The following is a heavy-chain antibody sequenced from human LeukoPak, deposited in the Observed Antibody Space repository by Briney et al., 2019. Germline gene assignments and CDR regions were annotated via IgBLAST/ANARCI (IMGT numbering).Heavy chain of an antibody. Sequence: KPGGSLRLSCAASGFTFSDYYMSWIRQAPGKGLEWVSYISSSSSYTNYADSVKGRFTISRDNTKNSLYLQMNSLRAEDTAVYYCARDRGRRRATNWFDPWGQGTLVTVSS. CDR2: ISSSSSYT. D-gene: IGHD3-16*01. CDR1: GFTFSDYY. CDR3: ARDRGRRRATNWFDP. J-gene: IGHJ5*02. V-gene: IGHV3-11*06.